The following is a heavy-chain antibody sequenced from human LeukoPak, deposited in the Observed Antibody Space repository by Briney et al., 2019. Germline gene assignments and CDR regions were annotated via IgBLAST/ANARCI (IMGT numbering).Heavy chain of an antibody. V-gene: IGHV3-20*04. CDR2: INWNGGST. J-gene: IGHJ4*02. CDR3: ARRSGSYYYFDY. D-gene: IGHD1-26*01. Sequence: GGSLRLSCAASGFTFDDYGMSWVRQASGEGLELVSGINWNGGSTGYADSVKGRFTISRDNAKNSLYLQMNSLRAEDTALYYCARRSGSYYYFDYWGQGTLVTVSS. CDR1: GFTFDDYG.